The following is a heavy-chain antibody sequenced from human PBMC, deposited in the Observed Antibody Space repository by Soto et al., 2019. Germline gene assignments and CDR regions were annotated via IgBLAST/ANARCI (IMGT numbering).Heavy chain of an antibody. D-gene: IGHD5-18*01. CDR1: GGTFSSYA. CDR3: ARDGYSMDQRWFDP. V-gene: IGHV1-69*12. J-gene: IGHJ5*02. CDR2: IIPIFGTA. Sequence: QVQLVQSGAEVKKPGSSVKVSCKASGGTFSSYAISWVRQAPGQGLEWLGGIIPIFGTANYAQKFQGRVTXXAXEXXSTAYMELSSLRSEDTAVYYCARDGYSMDQRWFDPWGQGTLVTVSS.